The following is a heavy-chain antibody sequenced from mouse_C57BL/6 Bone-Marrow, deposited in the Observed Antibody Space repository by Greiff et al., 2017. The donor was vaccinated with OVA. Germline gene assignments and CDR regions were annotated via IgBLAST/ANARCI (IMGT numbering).Heavy chain of an antibody. V-gene: IGHV14-4*01. CDR1: GFKIKDDY. D-gene: IGHD1-1*01. CDR3: TAITTERTWFAY. Sequence: VQLQQSGAELVRPGASVKLSCTASGFKIKDDYMHWVKKRPEKGLEWIGWIDPENGDTEYASKFQGKANITADTSSNTAYLQLSSLTSEDTAVYYCTAITTERTWFAYWGQGTLVTVSA. CDR2: IDPENGDT. J-gene: IGHJ3*01.